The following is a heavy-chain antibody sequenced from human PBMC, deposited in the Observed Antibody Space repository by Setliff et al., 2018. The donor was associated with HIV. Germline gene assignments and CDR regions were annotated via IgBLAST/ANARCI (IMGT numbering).Heavy chain of an antibody. CDR1: GFTFSTYA. Sequence: GGSLRLSCTGSGFTFSTYAMYWVRQAPGKGLECVAGITWNGEMTAYAESTKGRFTISRDNARKSLYLQMSSLTTEDTALYYCAKEGLKGGNKGIDYWGQGTLVTVSS. V-gene: IGHV3-9*01. CDR3: AKEGLKGGNKGIDY. J-gene: IGHJ4*02. D-gene: IGHD5-18*01. CDR2: ITWNGEMT.